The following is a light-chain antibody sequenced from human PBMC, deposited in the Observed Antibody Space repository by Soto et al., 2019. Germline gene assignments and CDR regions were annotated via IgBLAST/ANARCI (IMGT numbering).Light chain of an antibody. CDR3: QQYNSYPIT. J-gene: IGKJ5*01. CDR1: QGIGNY. V-gene: IGKV1-16*01. Sequence: DIQMTQSPSSLSASVGDRVTITCRASQGIGNYVAWFQQKPGKAPTSLIFTASSLLSGVPSRFSGGGSGSDFTLTISSLQPEDVATYYCQQYNSYPITFGQGTRLEIK. CDR2: TAS.